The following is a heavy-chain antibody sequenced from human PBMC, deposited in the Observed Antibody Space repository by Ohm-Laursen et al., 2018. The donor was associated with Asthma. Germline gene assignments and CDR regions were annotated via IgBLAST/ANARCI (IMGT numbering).Heavy chain of an antibody. V-gene: IGHV4-31*03. D-gene: IGHD1-26*01. Sequence: TLSLTCTVSGDSIRSGGYYWSWIRQLPGKGLECIGYVSDSGSTHYKPSLKSRVTISVDTSKNQFSLKLSSVTAADTAMYYCARGGDYHYYGMAVWGQGTTVTVSS. J-gene: IGHJ6*02. CDR2: VSDSGST. CDR1: GDSIRSGGYY. CDR3: ARGGDYHYYGMAV.